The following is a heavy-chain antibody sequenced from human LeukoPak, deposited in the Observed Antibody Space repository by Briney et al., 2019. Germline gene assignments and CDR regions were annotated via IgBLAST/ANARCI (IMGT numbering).Heavy chain of an antibody. V-gene: IGHV1-2*02. CDR1: GYTFTGYY. CDR3: ASGPDYSNYYFDY. Sequence: GASVTVSCTASGYTFTGYYMHWVRQAPGQGLEWMGWINPNSGGTNYAQKFQGRVTMTRDTSISTAYMELSRLRSDDTAVYYCASGPDYSNYYFDYWGQGTLVTVSS. CDR2: INPNSGGT. J-gene: IGHJ4*02. D-gene: IGHD4-4*01.